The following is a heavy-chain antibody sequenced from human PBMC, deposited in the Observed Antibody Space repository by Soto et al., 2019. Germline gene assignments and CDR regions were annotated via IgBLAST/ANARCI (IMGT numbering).Heavy chain of an antibody. CDR3: ARDSRDILTGYYPTFDY. Sequence: GGSLRLSCVASEFIFNTHWMSWVRQAPGKGLEWVASINQDGSAKKYGKSVEGRFTISRDNDKNSLYLQMNNLSADDTAVYYCARDSRDILTGYYPTFDYWGQGTLVTVSS. CDR2: INQDGSAK. D-gene: IGHD3-9*01. V-gene: IGHV3-7*03. J-gene: IGHJ4*02. CDR1: EFIFNTHW.